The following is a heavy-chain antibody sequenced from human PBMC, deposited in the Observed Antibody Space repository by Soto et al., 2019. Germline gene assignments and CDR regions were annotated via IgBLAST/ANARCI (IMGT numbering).Heavy chain of an antibody. J-gene: IGHJ4*02. D-gene: IGHD6-19*01. Sequence: PSETLSLTCAVYGGSFSGYYWSWIRQPPGKGLEWIGEVNHSGSTNYNPSLKSRVTISVDTSKNQFSLKLSSVTAADTAVYYCETNPQPSSGWYGYWGQGTLVTVSS. CDR3: ETNPQPSSGWYGY. CDR2: VNHSGST. CDR1: GGSFSGYY. V-gene: IGHV4-34*01.